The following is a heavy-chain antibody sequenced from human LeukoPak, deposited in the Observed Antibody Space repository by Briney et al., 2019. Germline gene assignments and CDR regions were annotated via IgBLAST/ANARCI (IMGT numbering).Heavy chain of an antibody. Sequence: SVKVSCKASGGTFSSYAISWVRQAPGQGLEWMGGIIPIFGTANYAQKFQGGVTITADESTSTAYMELSSLRSEDTAVYYCARAPSWYYDSSGYGSEGCLLDYWGQGTLVTVSS. J-gene: IGHJ4*02. CDR1: GGTFSSYA. D-gene: IGHD3-22*01. CDR3: ARAPSWYYDSSGYGSEGCLLDY. CDR2: IIPIFGTA. V-gene: IGHV1-69*01.